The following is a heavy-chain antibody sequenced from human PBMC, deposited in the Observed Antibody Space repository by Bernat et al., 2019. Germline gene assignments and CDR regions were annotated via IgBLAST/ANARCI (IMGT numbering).Heavy chain of an antibody. D-gene: IGHD2-21*02. CDR3: ARDGTAWCPDF. CDR1: GFTFRSFG. V-gene: IGHV3-30*19. CDR2: ASNDGTNT. J-gene: IGHJ4*02. Sequence: QVQLVASGGGVVRPGTSLRLSCVGSGFTFRSFGIHWVRQAPGKGLEWVTLASNDGTNTPYADSVRGRFTTSRDNSKNTVYLHMNSLRVDDTEIYYCARDGTAWCPDFWGLGTLVTVAP.